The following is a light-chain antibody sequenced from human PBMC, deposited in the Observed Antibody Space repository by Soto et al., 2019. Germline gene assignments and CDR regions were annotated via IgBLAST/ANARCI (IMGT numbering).Light chain of an antibody. J-gene: IGKJ1*01. CDR3: QQRSEWPRT. V-gene: IGKV3-11*01. Sequence: EIVLTQSPATLSLSPGERATLSCRASQSIGSSLAWYQQKPGQAPRLLIYDASSRATGFPARFSGSGSGTDFTLTIGSLEPEDFAVYYCQQRSEWPRTFGQGTKVEIK. CDR2: DAS. CDR1: QSIGSS.